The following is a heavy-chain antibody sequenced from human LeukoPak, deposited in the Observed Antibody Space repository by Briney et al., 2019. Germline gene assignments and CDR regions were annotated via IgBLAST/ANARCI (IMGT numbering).Heavy chain of an antibody. J-gene: IGHJ4*02. D-gene: IGHD2-15*01. CDR1: GFTFSSYA. Sequence: GGSLRLSCVASGFTFSSYAMSWVRQAPGKGLEWVSAISGSGGSTYYADSVKGRFTISRDNSKNTLYLQMNSLRAEDTAVYYCATPRGIVVVVAAPSFDYWGQGTLVTVSS. CDR2: ISGSGGST. V-gene: IGHV3-23*01. CDR3: ATPRGIVVVVAAPSFDY.